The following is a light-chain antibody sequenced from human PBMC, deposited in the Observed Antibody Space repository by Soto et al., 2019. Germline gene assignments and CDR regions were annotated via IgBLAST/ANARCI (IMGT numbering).Light chain of an antibody. V-gene: IGLV2-23*02. CDR1: SSDVGSYNL. CDR2: EVS. Sequence: QSALTQPASVSGSPGQSITISCTGTSSDVGSYNLVSWYQQHPGKAPKLMIYEVSKRPSGVSNRFSGSKSGNTASLTISGLQAEDEAVFYCSAYAGNSTSSNYVVASETKVTV. CDR3: SAYAGNSTSSNYV. J-gene: IGLJ1*01.